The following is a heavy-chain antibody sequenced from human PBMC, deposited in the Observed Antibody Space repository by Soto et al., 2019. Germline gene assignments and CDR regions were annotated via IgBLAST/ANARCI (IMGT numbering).Heavy chain of an antibody. CDR3: ASPPTNLDYGDDNWFDP. D-gene: IGHD4-17*01. V-gene: IGHV3-7*01. J-gene: IGHJ5*02. CDR1: GFTFSRYW. CDR2: IKQDGSEK. Sequence: EVQLVESGGGLVQTGGSLRLSCAASGFTFSRYWMSWVRQAPGKELEWVANIKQDGSEKYYVDSVKGRFTISRDNAKNSLYLQMNSLRAEDTAVYYCASPPTNLDYGDDNWFDPWGQGTLVTVSS.